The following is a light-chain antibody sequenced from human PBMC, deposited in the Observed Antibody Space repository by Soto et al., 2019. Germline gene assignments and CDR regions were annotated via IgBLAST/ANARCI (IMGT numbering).Light chain of an antibody. V-gene: IGKV1-39*01. J-gene: IGKJ2*01. Sequence: DIQMTQSPSSLSASVGDKVTITCRASQTISNYLNWYQQQPGKAPNVVIYAASSLRSGVPARFSGSGSWTDFTLTISRLRPEDFAIYYCQQSYNSPYTFGQGTTLEI. CDR1: QTISNY. CDR2: AAS. CDR3: QQSYNSPYT.